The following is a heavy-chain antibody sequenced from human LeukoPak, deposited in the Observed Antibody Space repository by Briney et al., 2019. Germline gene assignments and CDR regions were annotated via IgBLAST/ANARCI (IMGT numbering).Heavy chain of an antibody. CDR1: GFAFSTYA. CDR2: ISSSGGTT. V-gene: IGHV3-23*01. J-gene: IGHJ1*01. D-gene: IGHD6-6*01. CDR3: ANIEYLQH. Sequence: PGGSLRLSCAASGFAFSTYAVNWVRQAPGKGLEWVSAISSSGGTTYYADSVKGRFSISRDNSKNTLYLRMNSLRAEDTAIYYCANIEYLQHWGQGTLVTVSS.